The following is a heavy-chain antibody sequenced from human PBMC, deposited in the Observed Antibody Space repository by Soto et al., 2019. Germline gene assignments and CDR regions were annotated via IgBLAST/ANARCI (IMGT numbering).Heavy chain of an antibody. CDR1: GGSINSYY. D-gene: IGHD2-21*02. Sequence: SSETLYLTCTVSGGSINSYYWSWIRQPPGKGLEWIGYIYYSGSTNYNPSLKSRVTISVDTSKNQFSLKLSSVTAADTAVYYCARQRGDIDYWGQGTLVTVSS. CDR3: ARQRGDIDY. J-gene: IGHJ4*02. CDR2: IYYSGST. V-gene: IGHV4-59*08.